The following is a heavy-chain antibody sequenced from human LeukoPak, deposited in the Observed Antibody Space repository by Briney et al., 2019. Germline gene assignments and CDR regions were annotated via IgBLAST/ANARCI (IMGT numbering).Heavy chain of an antibody. CDR3: ARARAGYCSGGRCYYPNYFDY. Sequence: PGGSLRLSCAASGFTFSNYWMSWVRQAPGKGLEWVANIKQDGSEKYYVDSVKGRLTISRDNAKNSLYLQMNSLRAEDTAVYYCARARAGYCSGGRCYYPNYFDYWGQGTLVTVSS. V-gene: IGHV3-7*01. CDR2: IKQDGSEK. CDR1: GFTFSNYW. J-gene: IGHJ4*02. D-gene: IGHD2-15*01.